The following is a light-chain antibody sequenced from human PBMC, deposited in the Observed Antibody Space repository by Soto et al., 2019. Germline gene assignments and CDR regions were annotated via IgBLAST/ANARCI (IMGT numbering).Light chain of an antibody. V-gene: IGKV1-33*01. Sequence: DIQMTQSPSSLSASVGDRITVTCQASQDMNKYLNWYQQKLGKAHKLLIYDASNLQRGVPSRFSRSGSGTHFSLSISSLQPEDIATYSCQQSENVPLTFGGGTKVEIK. CDR1: QDMNKY. J-gene: IGKJ4*01. CDR3: QQSENVPLT. CDR2: DAS.